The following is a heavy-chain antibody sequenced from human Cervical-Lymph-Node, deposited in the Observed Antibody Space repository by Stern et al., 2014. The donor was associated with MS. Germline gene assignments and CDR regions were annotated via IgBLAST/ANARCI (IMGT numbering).Heavy chain of an antibody. CDR1: GFTVSRDY. V-gene: IGHV3-53*01. Sequence: EVQLVQSGGGVIQPGGSLRLSCTASGFTVSRDYMTWVRQAPGKGLEWVSLITNFGSPFYTDSVKGRFPISRDDSKNTVYLHMTSLRAEDTAMYYCARDTSSPERSDWWGQGTLVTVSS. J-gene: IGHJ4*02. CDR3: ARDTSSPERSDW. D-gene: IGHD1-1*01. CDR2: ITNFGSP.